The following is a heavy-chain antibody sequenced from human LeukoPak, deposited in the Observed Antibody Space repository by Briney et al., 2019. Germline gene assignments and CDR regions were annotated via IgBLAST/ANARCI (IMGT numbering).Heavy chain of an antibody. CDR3: ARDSYYYDSSGYSVVNWFDP. D-gene: IGHD3-22*01. Sequence: SVKVSCKAPGGTFSSYAISWVRQAPGQGLEWMGGIIPIFGTANYAQKFQGRVTITADESTSTAYMELSSLRSEDTAVYYCARDSYYYDSSGYSVVNWFDPWGQGTLVTVSS. V-gene: IGHV1-69*13. CDR1: GGTFSSYA. CDR2: IIPIFGTA. J-gene: IGHJ5*02.